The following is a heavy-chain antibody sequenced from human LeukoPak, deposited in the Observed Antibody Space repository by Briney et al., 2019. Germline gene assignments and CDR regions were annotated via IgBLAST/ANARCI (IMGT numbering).Heavy chain of an antibody. V-gene: IGHV1-8*01. Sequence: GASVKVSCKASGYTFTTHDINWVRQVPGHGLEWLGWMNPNSGNTGYAQKFQGRVAMTRDSSIGTAYLELSSLSSDDTAVYYCATVPDSSGYYYRDYWGQGTLVTVSS. D-gene: IGHD3-22*01. CDR2: MNPNSGNT. CDR3: ATVPDSSGYYYRDY. CDR1: GYTFTTHD. J-gene: IGHJ4*02.